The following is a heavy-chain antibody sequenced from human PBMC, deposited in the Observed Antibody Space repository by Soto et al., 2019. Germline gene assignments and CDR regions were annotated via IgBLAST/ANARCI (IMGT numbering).Heavy chain of an antibody. CDR2: IYWNDDK. CDR3: AHRRARNDIAAFDP. J-gene: IGHJ5*02. D-gene: IGHD6-25*01. Sequence: SGPTLVNPTQTLTLTCTVSGFSLRSNGVGVGWIRQPPGKALEWLGIIYWNDDKRYSPSLQSRLTISKDTSRNQVVLTMTNIDPVDTATYYCAHRRARNDIAAFDPWGQGTRVTVSS. CDR1: GFSLRSNGVG. V-gene: IGHV2-5*01.